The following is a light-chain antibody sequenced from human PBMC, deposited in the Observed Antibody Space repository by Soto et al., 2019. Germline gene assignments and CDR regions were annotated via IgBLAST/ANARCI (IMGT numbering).Light chain of an antibody. J-gene: IGLJ2*01. CDR1: SSDIGRYNY. Sequence: QSALTQPASVSGSPGQSITISCTGSSSDIGRYNYVSWYQQLPGKAPKLIIYEGNKRPSGVSDRFSGSRSGNTASLTISVLQAEDEADYSCCSFAGGATFVFGGGTKLTVL. CDR3: CSFAGGATFV. V-gene: IGLV2-23*03. CDR2: EGN.